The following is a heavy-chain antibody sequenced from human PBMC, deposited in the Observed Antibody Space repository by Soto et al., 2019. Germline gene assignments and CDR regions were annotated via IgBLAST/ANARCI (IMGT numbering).Heavy chain of an antibody. Sequence: GGSLRLSCAASGFTFSNAWMSWVRQAPGKGLEWVGRIKSKTDGGTTDYAAPVKGRFTISRDDSKNTLYLQMNSLKTEDTAVYYCTTDAVVVAAKGPFDYWGQGTLVTVSS. CDR2: IKSKTDGGTT. J-gene: IGHJ4*02. V-gene: IGHV3-15*01. D-gene: IGHD2-15*01. CDR3: TTDAVVVAAKGPFDY. CDR1: GFTFSNAW.